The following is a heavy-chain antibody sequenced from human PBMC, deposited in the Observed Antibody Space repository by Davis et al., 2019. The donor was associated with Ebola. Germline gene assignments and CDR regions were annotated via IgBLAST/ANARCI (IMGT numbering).Heavy chain of an antibody. Sequence: SETLSLTCTVSGGSISSGGYYWSWIRQHPGKGLEWIGYIYYSGSTYYNPSLKSRVTISVDTSKNQFSLKLSSVTPEDTAVYYCARSGSTEIDYWGQGTLVTVSS. J-gene: IGHJ4*02. CDR1: GGSISSGGYY. CDR2: IYYSGST. D-gene: IGHD1-26*01. CDR3: ARSGSTEIDY. V-gene: IGHV4-31*03.